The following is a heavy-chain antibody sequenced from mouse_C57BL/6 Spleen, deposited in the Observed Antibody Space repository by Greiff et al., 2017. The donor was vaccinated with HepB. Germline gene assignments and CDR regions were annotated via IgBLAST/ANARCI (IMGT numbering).Heavy chain of an antibody. D-gene: IGHD2-4*01. J-gene: IGHJ3*01. CDR1: GFTFTDYY. V-gene: IGHV1-69*02. CDR2: IDPEDGDT. Sequence: QVQLQQSGAELVKPGASVKLSCKASGFTFTDYYMHWVKQRPGQGLEWIGKIDPEDGDTNYNPKFKGKATLTADKSSSTAYLQLSSLTSEDSAVYYCARKDYDCDCIAYWGQGTLVTVSA. CDR3: ARKDYDCDCIAY.